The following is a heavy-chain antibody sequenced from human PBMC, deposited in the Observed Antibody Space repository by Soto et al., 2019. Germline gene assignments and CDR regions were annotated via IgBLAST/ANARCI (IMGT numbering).Heavy chain of an antibody. V-gene: IGHV3-53*04. CDR1: GFTVSSNY. Sequence: GGSLRLSCAASGFTVSSNYMSWVRQAPGKGLEWVSVIYSGGSTYYADSVKGRFTISRHNSKNTLYLQMNSLRAEDTAVYYCARVIIAVAGRARADWFDPWGQGTLVTVSS. CDR3: ARVIIAVAGRARADWFDP. CDR2: IYSGGST. J-gene: IGHJ5*02. D-gene: IGHD6-19*01.